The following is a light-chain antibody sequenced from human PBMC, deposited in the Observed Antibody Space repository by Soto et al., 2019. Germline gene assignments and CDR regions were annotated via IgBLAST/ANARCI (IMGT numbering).Light chain of an antibody. CDR3: QQYNSYSWT. J-gene: IGKJ1*01. CDR1: QSISSW. Sequence: DIQMTQSPSTLSASVGDRVTITCRASQSISSWLAWYQQKPGKAPKLLIYDASSLESGAPSRFSGSRSGTEFTLTISSLQPDEFEAYYCQQYNSYSWTFGQGTKVEIK. CDR2: DAS. V-gene: IGKV1-5*01.